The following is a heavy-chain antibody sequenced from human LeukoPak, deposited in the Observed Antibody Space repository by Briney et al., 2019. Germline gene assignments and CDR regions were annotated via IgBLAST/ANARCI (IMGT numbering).Heavy chain of an antibody. D-gene: IGHD2-8*01. CDR1: GFTFSSYS. V-gene: IGHV3-48*01. Sequence: GGSLRLSCAASGFTFSSYSMNWVRQAPGKGLEWVSYISSSSSTIYYADSVKGRFTNSRDNAKNSLYLQMNSLRAEDTAVYYCARVRLWTNGDPDYWGQGTLVTVSS. CDR2: ISSSSSTI. J-gene: IGHJ4*02. CDR3: ARVRLWTNGDPDY.